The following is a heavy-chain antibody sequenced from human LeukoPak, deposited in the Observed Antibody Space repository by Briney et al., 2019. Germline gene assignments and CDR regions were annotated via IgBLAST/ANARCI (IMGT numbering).Heavy chain of an antibody. V-gene: IGHV1-18*01. CDR2: ISVYNGNT. J-gene: IGHJ4*02. CDR1: GYTFPSYG. Sequence: ASVKVSCKASGYTFPSYGISWVRQAPGQGLEWMGWISVYNGNTNYAQKFRGRVTMTTVTSTKTAYMELRSLRFDDTAVYYCVRSQWSSWFFDYWGQGILVTVSS. D-gene: IGHD6-13*01. CDR3: VRSQWSSWFFDY.